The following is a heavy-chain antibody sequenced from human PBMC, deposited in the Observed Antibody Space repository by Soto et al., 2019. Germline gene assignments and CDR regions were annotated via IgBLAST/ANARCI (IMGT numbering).Heavy chain of an antibody. Sequence: GTSVEVRCKACGDGFTSYALSWVRQAPGQGLEWMGWINADNGNTKYSQKFQGRVTITRDTSASTAYMELSSLRSEETAVYYCARGGPPIDYLGQGTLVTVSS. D-gene: IGHD3-10*01. CDR1: GDGFTSYA. CDR2: INADNGNT. CDR3: ARGGPPIDY. V-gene: IGHV1-3*01. J-gene: IGHJ4*02.